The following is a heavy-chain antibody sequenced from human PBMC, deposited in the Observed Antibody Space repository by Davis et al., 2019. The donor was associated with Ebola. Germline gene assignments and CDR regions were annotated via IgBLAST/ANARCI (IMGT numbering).Heavy chain of an antibody. D-gene: IGHD3-9*01. CDR2: INAGNGNT. V-gene: IGHV1-3*01. Sequence: ASVKVSCKASGYTFNSYAMHWVRQAPGQRLEWMGWINAGNGNTKYSQKFQGRVTITRDTSASTAYMELSSLRSEDTAVYFCARGSFDFLTGYFYYFDYWGQGTLVTVSS. J-gene: IGHJ4*02. CDR1: GYTFNSYA. CDR3: ARGSFDFLTGYFYYFDY.